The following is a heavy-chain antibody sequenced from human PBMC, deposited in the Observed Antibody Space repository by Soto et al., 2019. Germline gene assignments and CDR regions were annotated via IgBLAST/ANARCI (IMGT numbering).Heavy chain of an antibody. J-gene: IGHJ4*02. V-gene: IGHV3-23*01. CDR3: AEDRGSAWYYLAS. CDR2: ISASGGGT. Sequence: EVQLLESGGGLVQPGGSLRLSCAASGFTFGSYVMTWVRQAPGKGLEWVSSISASGGGTFYPDTVKGRFTISRDNSKNTLLRDRNSLRGDDTAVYYCAEDRGSAWYYLASWGKGTRVTFSS. CDR1: GFTFGSYV. D-gene: IGHD6-19*01.